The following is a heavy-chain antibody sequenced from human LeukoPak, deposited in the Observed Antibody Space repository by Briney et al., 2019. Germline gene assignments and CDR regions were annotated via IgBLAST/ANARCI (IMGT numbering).Heavy chain of an antibody. CDR1: GGTFSSYA. CDR3: AASSRYYDSSGYAVGAFDI. CDR2: IIPIFGTA. Sequence: SVEVSCKASGGTFSSYAISWVRQAPGQGLEWMGGIIPIFGTANYAQKFQGRVTITADESTSTAYMELSSLRSEDTAVYYCAASSRYYDSSGYAVGAFDIWGQGTMVTVSS. J-gene: IGHJ3*02. D-gene: IGHD3-22*01. V-gene: IGHV1-69*13.